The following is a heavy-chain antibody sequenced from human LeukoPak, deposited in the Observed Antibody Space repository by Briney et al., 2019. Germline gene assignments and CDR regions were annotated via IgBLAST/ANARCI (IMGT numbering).Heavy chain of an antibody. Sequence: PSETLSLTCTVSGGSISSSSYYWGWIRQPPGKGLEWFGSIYYSGSTYYNPSLKSRVTISVDTSKNQFSLKLSSVTAADTAVYYCARLPYGATDWFDPWGQGTLVTVSS. CDR1: GGSISSSSYY. J-gene: IGHJ5*02. V-gene: IGHV4-39*01. D-gene: IGHD4-17*01. CDR3: ARLPYGATDWFDP. CDR2: IYYSGST.